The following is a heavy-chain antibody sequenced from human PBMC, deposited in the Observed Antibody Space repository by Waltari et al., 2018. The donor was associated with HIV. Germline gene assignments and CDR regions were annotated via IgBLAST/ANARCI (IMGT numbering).Heavy chain of an antibody. D-gene: IGHD2-21*01. CDR3: ARHMGGVPLDAFDI. J-gene: IGHJ3*02. CDR2: INHSGSN. Sequence: QVQLQQWGAGLLKPSETLSLTCAVYGGSFSGYSWSWIRQPPGKGLEGIGEINHSGSNNYNPSLKSRVTISVDTSKNQFSLKLSSVTAADTAVYYCARHMGGVPLDAFDIWGQGTMVTVSS. V-gene: IGHV4-34*01. CDR1: GGSFSGYS.